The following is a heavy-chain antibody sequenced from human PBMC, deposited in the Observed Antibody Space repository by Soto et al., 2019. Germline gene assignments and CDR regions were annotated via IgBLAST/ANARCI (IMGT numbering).Heavy chain of an antibody. Sequence: QVQLQESGPGLVKPSQTLSLTCSVSGASTVSHYHWTWIRQPPGKGLEWMGYIFNSGTTFYNPSLTGRLSISMDTSGNHFSRELRSVTAADTAVYYCALALGPTTGLDYWGQGTLVTVSS. J-gene: IGHJ4*02. CDR2: IFNSGTT. V-gene: IGHV4-31*02. CDR3: ALALGPTTGLDY. CDR1: GASTVSHYH. D-gene: IGHD1-26*01.